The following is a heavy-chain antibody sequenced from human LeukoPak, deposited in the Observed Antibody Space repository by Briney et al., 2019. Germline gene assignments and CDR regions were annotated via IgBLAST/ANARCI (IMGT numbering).Heavy chain of an antibody. V-gene: IGHV4-34*01. CDR3: ARGQSRLSYFDY. CDR2: INHSGST. CDR1: GGSFSGYY. Sequence: SETLSLTCAVYGGSFSGYYWSWIRQPPGKGREWIGEINHSGSTNYNPSLKSRVTISVDTSKNQFSLKLSSVTATDTAVYYCARGQSRLSYFDYWGQGTLVTVSS. J-gene: IGHJ4*02.